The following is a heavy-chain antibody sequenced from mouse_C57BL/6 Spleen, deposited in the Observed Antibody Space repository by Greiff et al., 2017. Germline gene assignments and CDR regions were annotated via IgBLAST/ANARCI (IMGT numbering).Heavy chain of an antibody. Sequence: EVQVVESGGGLVKPGGSLKLSCAASGFTFSDYGMHWVRQAPEKGLEWVAYISSGSSTIYYADTVKGRFTISRDTAKNTLCRQMTSLRSEDTAMDYCARRVGFLDYWGQGTTLTVSS. CDR2: ISSGSSTI. J-gene: IGHJ2*01. D-gene: IGHD1-1*02. CDR1: GFTFSDYG. V-gene: IGHV5-17*01. CDR3: ARRVGFLDY.